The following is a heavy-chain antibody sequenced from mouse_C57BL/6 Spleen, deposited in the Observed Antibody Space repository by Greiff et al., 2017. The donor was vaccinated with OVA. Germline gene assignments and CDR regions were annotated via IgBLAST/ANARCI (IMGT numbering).Heavy chain of an antibody. Sequence: DVKLVESGPELVKPGASVKISCKASGYSFTGYYMNWVKQSPEKSLEWIGEINPSTGGTTYNQKFKAKATLTVDKSSSTAYMQLKSLTSEDSAVYYCARSYDYDAWFAYWGQGTLVTVSA. V-gene: IGHV1-42*01. CDR1: GYSFTGYY. CDR2: INPSTGGT. CDR3: ARSYDYDAWFAY. D-gene: IGHD2-4*01. J-gene: IGHJ3*01.